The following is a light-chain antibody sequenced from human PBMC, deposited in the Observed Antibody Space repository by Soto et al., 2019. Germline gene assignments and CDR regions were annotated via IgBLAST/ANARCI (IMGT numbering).Light chain of an antibody. Sequence: DIQMTQSPSTLSASVGDRVTITCRASQSIYDWLAWYQQKPGKAPKLLIYKASNLESGVPSRFSGSASGTEFTLTISSVQPDDFANYYCQQYNTYWTFGQGTKVDIK. J-gene: IGKJ1*01. CDR2: KAS. V-gene: IGKV1-5*03. CDR3: QQYNTYWT. CDR1: QSIYDW.